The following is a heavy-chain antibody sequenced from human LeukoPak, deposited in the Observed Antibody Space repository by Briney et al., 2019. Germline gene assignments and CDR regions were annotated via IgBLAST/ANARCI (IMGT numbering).Heavy chain of an antibody. D-gene: IGHD5-18*01. J-gene: IGHJ6*03. CDR1: GDSISSSSYY. CDR2: IYHSGST. V-gene: IGHV4-39*07. CDR3: ARDLSYGNLYYYYYMDV. Sequence: SETLSLTCTVSGDSISSSSYYWGWIRQPPGKGLEWIGSIYHSGSTYYNPSLKSRVTISVDTSKNQFSLKLSSVTAADTAVYYCARDLSYGNLYYYYYMDVWGKGTTVTISS.